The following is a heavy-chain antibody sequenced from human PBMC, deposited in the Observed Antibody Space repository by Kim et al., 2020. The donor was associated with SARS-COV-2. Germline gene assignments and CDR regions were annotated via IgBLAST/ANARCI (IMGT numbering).Heavy chain of an antibody. CDR3: ARDHTRNYYGMDV. V-gene: IGHV1-2*04. J-gene: IGHJ6*02. Sequence: AQKFQGWDTMTRDTSISTAYMELSRLRSDDTAVYYCARDHTRNYYGMDVWGQGTTVTVSS.